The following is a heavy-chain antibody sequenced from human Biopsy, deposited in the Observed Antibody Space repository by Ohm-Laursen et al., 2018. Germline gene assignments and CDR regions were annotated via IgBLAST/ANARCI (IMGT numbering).Heavy chain of an antibody. CDR2: INPSGSTT. CDR3: SRNTGWYGDLYYFDY. Sequence: GASVNVSCKASGYSFTSYYMHWVRQSPGHGLEWMGMINPSGSTTSYPQIFQGRVTMTRDTSKSSVYMELSSLRSADTAVYFCSRNTGWYGDLYYFDYWGQGTLVTVSS. V-gene: IGHV1-46*01. J-gene: IGHJ4*02. D-gene: IGHD6-19*01. CDR1: GYSFTSYY.